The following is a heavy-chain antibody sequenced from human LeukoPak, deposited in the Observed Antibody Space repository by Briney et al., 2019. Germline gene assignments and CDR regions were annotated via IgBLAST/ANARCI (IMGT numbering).Heavy chain of an antibody. J-gene: IGHJ4*02. V-gene: IGHV1-69*04. D-gene: IGHD3-22*01. CDR1: GGTFSSYA. CDR2: VIPTLGIA. Sequence: SVKVSCKASGGTFSSYAISWVRQAPGQGLEWVGRVIPTLGIANYAQNFQGRVTITADKSTGTAYMELSSLRFEDKAVYYCAKTDSSGYYGTPFDYWGQGTLVTVSS. CDR3: AKTDSSGYYGTPFDY.